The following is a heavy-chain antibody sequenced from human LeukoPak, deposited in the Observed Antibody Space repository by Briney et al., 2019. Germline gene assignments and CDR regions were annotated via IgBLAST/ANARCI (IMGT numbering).Heavy chain of an antibody. V-gene: IGHV3-7*01. J-gene: IGHJ4*02. CDR1: GFTFSGSW. D-gene: IGHD1-1*01. CDR3: AIWTSGNY. CDR2: MDPSGSQK. Sequence: PGGSLRLSCAASGFTFSGSWMAWVRQAPGKGLEWVANMDPSGSQKRYVDSVKGRFTISKDSPGTSVYLEMYSLRAEDTAIYYCAIWTSGNYWGQGTRVTVSS.